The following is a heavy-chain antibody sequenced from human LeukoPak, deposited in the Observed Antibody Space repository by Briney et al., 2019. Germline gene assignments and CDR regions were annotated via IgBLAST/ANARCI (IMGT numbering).Heavy chain of an antibody. CDR1: GFTFSSYW. CDR2: MKQDASEK. CDR3: VRDRNPRHSYFDL. D-gene: IGHD1-1*01. V-gene: IGHV3-7*01. Sequence: PGGSLRLSCVGSGFTFSSYWMSWVRQAPGKGPEWEANMKQDASEKYYFGALNGRFTIFRDNAKNSLYLQMDTLTVEDTALYFCVRDRNPRHSYFDLWGQGTLVTVSS. J-gene: IGHJ4*02.